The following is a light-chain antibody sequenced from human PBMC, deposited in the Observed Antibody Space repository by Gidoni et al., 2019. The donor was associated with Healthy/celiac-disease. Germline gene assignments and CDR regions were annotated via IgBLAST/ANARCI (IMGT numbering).Light chain of an antibody. CDR1: QGISNY. Sequence: RVTITCRASQGISNYLAWYQQKPGKVPKLLIYAASTLQSGVPSRFSGSGSGTDFTLTISSLQPEDVATYYCQKYNSALFTFXPXTKVDIK. CDR3: QKYNSALFT. CDR2: AAS. J-gene: IGKJ3*01. V-gene: IGKV1-27*01.